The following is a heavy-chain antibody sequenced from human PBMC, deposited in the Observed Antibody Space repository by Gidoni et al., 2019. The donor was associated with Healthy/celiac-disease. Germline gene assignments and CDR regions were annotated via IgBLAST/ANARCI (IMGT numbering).Heavy chain of an antibody. V-gene: IGHV4-61*02. Sequence: QVQLQESGPGLVKPSQTLSLTCTVSGGSISSGSYYWSWIRQPAGKGLEWIGRIYTSGSTNYNPSLKSRVTISVDTSKNQFSLKLSSVTAADTAVYYCARDSEEYFDYWGQGTLVTVSS. CDR2: IYTSGST. D-gene: IGHD1-26*01. CDR3: ARDSEEYFDY. CDR1: GGSISSGSYY. J-gene: IGHJ4*02.